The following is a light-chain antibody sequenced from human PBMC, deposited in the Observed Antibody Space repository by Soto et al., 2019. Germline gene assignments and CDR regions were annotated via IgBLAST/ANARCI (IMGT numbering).Light chain of an antibody. CDR1: SSNIGAGYN. V-gene: IGLV1-40*01. CDR3: QSYDSRVRVV. Sequence: QSVLTQPPSVSGAPGQRVTISCTGSSSNIGAGYNVHWYQQLPGTAPKLLICGNSNRPSRVPDRFSGSKSGTSASLAITGLQAEDEADYYCQSYDSRVRVVFGGGTKLTVL. CDR2: GNS. J-gene: IGLJ2*01.